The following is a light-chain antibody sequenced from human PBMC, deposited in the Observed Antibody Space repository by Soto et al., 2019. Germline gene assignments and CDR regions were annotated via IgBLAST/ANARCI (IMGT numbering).Light chain of an antibody. CDR2: SAS. CDR3: QQYGTSPYT. J-gene: IGKJ2*01. Sequence: EVVLTQSPGTLSLSPGERATLSCRASQSVRGNFLAWYQQTPGQAPSLLLYSASIRATGVPDRFSGSGSGTDFTLTISTLEAGDSAVYHCQQYGTSPYTFGQGTKLVIK. CDR1: QSVRGNF. V-gene: IGKV3-20*01.